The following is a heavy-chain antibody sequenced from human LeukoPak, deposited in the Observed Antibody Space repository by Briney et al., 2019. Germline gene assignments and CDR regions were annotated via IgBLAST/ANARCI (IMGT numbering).Heavy chain of an antibody. CDR3: ARDNLSGYFDY. D-gene: IGHD3-10*01. CDR2: ISYDGSNK. CDR1: GFTLSSYA. V-gene: IGHV3-30-3*01. J-gene: IGHJ4*02. Sequence: GGSLRLSCAASGFTLSSYAMHWVRQAPGKGLEWVAVISYDGSNKYYADSVKGRFTISRDNSKNTLYLQMNSLRAEDTAVYYCARDNLSGYFDYWGQGTLVTVSS.